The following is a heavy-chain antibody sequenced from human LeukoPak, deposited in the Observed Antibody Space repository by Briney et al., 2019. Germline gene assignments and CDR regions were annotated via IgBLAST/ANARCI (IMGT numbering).Heavy chain of an antibody. V-gene: IGHV3-7*05. CDR1: GFTFSAFW. CDR3: ARGRRVIDY. Sequence: GGSLRLSCAASGFTFSAFWMSWVRQAPGKGLEWVANIKQDESEKYYVDSVRGRFTISRDNGKNSLYLQMNSLRVEDTAVYYCARGRRVIDYWGQGTLVPVSS. D-gene: IGHD2/OR15-2a*01. J-gene: IGHJ4*02. CDR2: IKQDESEK.